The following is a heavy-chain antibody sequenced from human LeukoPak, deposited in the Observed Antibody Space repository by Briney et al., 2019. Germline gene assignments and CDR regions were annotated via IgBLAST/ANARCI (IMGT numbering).Heavy chain of an antibody. CDR2: IIPIFGTA. J-gene: IGHJ6*03. V-gene: IGHV1-69*05. Sequence: SVKVSCKASGGTFSSYAISWVRQAPGQGLEWMGGIIPIFGTANYAQKFQGRVTITTDESTSTAYMELSSLRSEDTAVYYCARDQGMGDYYYYMDVWGKGTTVTVSS. CDR1: GGTFSSYA. CDR3: ARDQGMGDYYYYMDV. D-gene: IGHD3-10*01.